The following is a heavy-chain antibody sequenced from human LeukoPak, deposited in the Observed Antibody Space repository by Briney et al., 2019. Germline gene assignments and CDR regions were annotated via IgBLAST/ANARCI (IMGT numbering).Heavy chain of an antibody. CDR3: ARSWTYYYYYMDV. CDR2: VSGTGEDT. D-gene: IGHD1-26*01. CDR1: GFTFSSYV. J-gene: IGHJ6*03. Sequence: GGSLRLSCVASGFTFSSYVMSWVRQAPGKGLEWVSSVSGTGEDTYYSDSVKGRFTISRDNSKNTLYLQLNSPRAEDTAVYYCARSWTYYYYYMDVWGTGTTVTISS. V-gene: IGHV3-23*01.